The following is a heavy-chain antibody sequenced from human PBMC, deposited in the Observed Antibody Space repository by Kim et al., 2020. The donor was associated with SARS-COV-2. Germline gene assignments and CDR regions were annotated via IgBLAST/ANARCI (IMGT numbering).Heavy chain of an antibody. V-gene: IGHV1-69*04. CDR1: GGTFSTYA. Sequence: PVKVSCKASGGTFSTYAISWVRQAPGQGLEWMGRIIPILGIANYAQKFQGRVTITADKSTSTAYMELSSLRSEDTAVYYCAREPSSSGWYFDYWGQGTLVTVSS. D-gene: IGHD6-19*01. J-gene: IGHJ4*02. CDR3: AREPSSSGWYFDY. CDR2: IIPILGIA.